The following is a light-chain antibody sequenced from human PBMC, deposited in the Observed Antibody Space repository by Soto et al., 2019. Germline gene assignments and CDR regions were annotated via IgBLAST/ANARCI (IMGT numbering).Light chain of an antibody. CDR3: AVWDDRLNGPV. Sequence: QSVLTQPPSASGTPGQRVSISCSGSSSNLGSNSVNWYQHLPRTAPKLLISSNNQRPSGVPDRFSGSKSGTSASLAISGLQSEDEADYYCAVWDDRLNGPVFGGGTKLTVL. CDR1: SSNLGSNS. V-gene: IGLV1-44*01. J-gene: IGLJ3*02. CDR2: SNN.